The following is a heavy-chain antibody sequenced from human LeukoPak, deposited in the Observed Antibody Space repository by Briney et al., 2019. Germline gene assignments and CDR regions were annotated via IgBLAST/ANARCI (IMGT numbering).Heavy chain of an antibody. V-gene: IGHV3-30*02. CDR2: RRYDGSNK. CDR3: AKDRAEGDCSGGSCYFDY. CDR1: GFTFSSYG. D-gene: IGHD2-15*01. Sequence: AGTLRLSCAASGFTFSSYGMHWVRQAPGKGLEWVAFRRYDGSNKYYADSVKGRFTISRDNSKNTLYLQMNSLRAEDTAVYYCAKDRAEGDCSGGSCYFDYWGQGTLVTVSA. J-gene: IGHJ4*02.